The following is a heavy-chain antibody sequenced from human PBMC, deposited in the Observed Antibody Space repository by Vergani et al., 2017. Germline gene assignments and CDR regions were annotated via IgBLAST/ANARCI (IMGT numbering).Heavy chain of an antibody. Sequence: QVRLVESGGGVVQPGGSLRLSCAASGFTFTNYGMHWVRQAPGKGLEWVAFTRYDGIVEYYGASVRGRFTISRDNSKNTLYLQMNRLRPEDTAVYYCATAGAAYCRGASCYDFFEYWGQGTLVTVAS. D-gene: IGHD2-15*01. J-gene: IGHJ4*02. CDR1: GFTFTNYG. V-gene: IGHV3-30*02. CDR3: ATAGAAYCRGASCYDFFEY. CDR2: TRYDGIVE.